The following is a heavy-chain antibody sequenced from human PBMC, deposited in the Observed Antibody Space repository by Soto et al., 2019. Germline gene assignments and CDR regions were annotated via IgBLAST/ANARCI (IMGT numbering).Heavy chain of an antibody. CDR1: GFTFSSYA. CDR3: ARSYYYGSGSPLDY. D-gene: IGHD3-10*01. CDR2: ISSNGGST. Sequence: EVQLVESGGGLVQPGGSLRLSCAASGFTFSSYAMHWVRQAPGQGLEYVSAISSNGGSTYYANSVKGRFTISRDNSKNTLYLQMGSLRAEDMAVYYCARSYYYGSGSPLDYWGQGTLVTVSS. V-gene: IGHV3-64*01. J-gene: IGHJ4*02.